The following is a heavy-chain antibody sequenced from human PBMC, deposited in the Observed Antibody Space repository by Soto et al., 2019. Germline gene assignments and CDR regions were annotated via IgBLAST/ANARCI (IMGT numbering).Heavy chain of an antibody. CDR1: GYTFTSYY. CDR2: INPSGGST. CDR3: ARGEGYSLNHYYYGMDV. Sequence: QVQLVQSGAEVKKPGASVKVSCKASGYTFTSYYMHWVRQAPGQGLEWMGIINPSGGSTSYAQKFEGRVTMTRDTSTSTVYMELSSLRSEDTAVYYCARGEGYSLNHYYYGMDVWGQGTTVTVSS. V-gene: IGHV1-46*01. J-gene: IGHJ6*02. D-gene: IGHD4-4*01.